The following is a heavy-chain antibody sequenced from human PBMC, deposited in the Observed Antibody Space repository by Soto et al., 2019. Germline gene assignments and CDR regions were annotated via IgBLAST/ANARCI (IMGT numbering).Heavy chain of an antibody. D-gene: IGHD6-13*01. CDR1: GGSISSGGYS. CDR3: DSGQQLVRNY. J-gene: IGHJ4*02. Sequence: QLQLQESGSGLVKPSQTLSLTCAVSGGSISSGGYSWSWIRQPPGKGLEWIGYIYNSGSTYYNPSLKSRVTISVDRSKNQFSLKLSSVTAADKAVYYCDSGQQLVRNYWGQGTMVTVSS. CDR2: IYNSGST. V-gene: IGHV4-30-2*01.